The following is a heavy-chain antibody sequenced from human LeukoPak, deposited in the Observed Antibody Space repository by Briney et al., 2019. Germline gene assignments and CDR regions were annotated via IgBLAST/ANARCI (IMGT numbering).Heavy chain of an antibody. CDR3: ARQEWELLHFDY. J-gene: IGHJ4*02. Sequence: ASVKVSCTASGYTFTSYDINWVRQATGQGLEWMGWMNPNSGNTGYAQKFQGRVTMTRNTSISTAYMELSSLRSEDTAVYYCARQEWELLHFDYWGQGTLVTVSS. V-gene: IGHV1-8*01. CDR1: GYTFTSYD. D-gene: IGHD1-26*01. CDR2: MNPNSGNT.